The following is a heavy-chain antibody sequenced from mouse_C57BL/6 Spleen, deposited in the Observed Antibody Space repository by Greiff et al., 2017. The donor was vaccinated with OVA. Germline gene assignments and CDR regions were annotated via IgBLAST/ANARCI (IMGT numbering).Heavy chain of an antibody. CDR1: GFTFSSYA. D-gene: IGHD3-2*02. J-gene: IGHJ2*01. Sequence: EVMLVESGGGLVKPGGSLKLSCAASGFTFSSYAMSWVRQTPEKRLEWVTTISDGGSYTYYPDNVKGRFTISRDNAKNNLYLQMSHLKSEDTAMYYCARDRTAQAPYYFDYWGQGTTLTVSS. CDR2: ISDGGSYT. CDR3: ARDRTAQAPYYFDY. V-gene: IGHV5-4*01.